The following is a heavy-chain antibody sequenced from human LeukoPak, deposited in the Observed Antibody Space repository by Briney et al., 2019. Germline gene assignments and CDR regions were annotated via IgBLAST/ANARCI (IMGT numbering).Heavy chain of an antibody. CDR1: GFTFSSYE. J-gene: IGHJ3*02. CDR2: ISGSGGST. V-gene: IGHV3-23*01. D-gene: IGHD3-10*01. Sequence: TGGSLRLSCAASGFTFSSYEMNWVRQAPGKGLEWVSAISGSGGSTYYADSVKGRFTISRDNSKNTLYLQMNSLRAEDTAVYYCAKDRYYYGSGSYIDAFDIWGQGTMVTVSS. CDR3: AKDRYYYGSGSYIDAFDI.